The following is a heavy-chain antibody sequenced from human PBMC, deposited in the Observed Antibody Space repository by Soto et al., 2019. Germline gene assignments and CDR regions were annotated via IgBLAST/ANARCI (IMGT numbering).Heavy chain of an antibody. Sequence: ASVKVSCKASGYTFTSYGISWVRQAPGQGLEWMGWISAYNGNTNYAQKLQGRVTMTTDTSTSTAYMELRSLRSDDTAVYYCARESGSMTYYYDSSAVGYFDYWGQGTLVTVSS. D-gene: IGHD3-22*01. J-gene: IGHJ4*02. CDR2: ISAYNGNT. V-gene: IGHV1-18*01. CDR1: GYTFTSYG. CDR3: ARESGSMTYYYDSSAVGYFDY.